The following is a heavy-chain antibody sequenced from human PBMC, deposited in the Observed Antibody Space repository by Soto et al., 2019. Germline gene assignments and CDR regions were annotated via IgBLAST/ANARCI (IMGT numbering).Heavy chain of an antibody. J-gene: IGHJ6*02. D-gene: IGHD2-21*01. CDR1: GLTFNTSG. CDR3: ATKARLTNKVYSGMDV. V-gene: IGHV3-30*03. Sequence: PGGSLRLSGEVCGLTFNTSGILWVRQVPCRGLEWVAVISDDGATKYYGDNLKGRFTVSRDNYKNTLFLHLNSLRSEDTAVYYCATKARLTNKVYSGMDVVGQGTKV. CDR2: ISDDGATK.